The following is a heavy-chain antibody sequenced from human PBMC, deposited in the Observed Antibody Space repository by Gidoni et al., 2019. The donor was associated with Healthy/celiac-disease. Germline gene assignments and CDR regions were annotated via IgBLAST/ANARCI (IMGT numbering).Heavy chain of an antibody. CDR3: ARARKPALNSSSWYYYYYMDV. Sequence: QVQLQESGPGLVQPSQTLSLTCTVSGGSISRGSYYWSWIRQPAGKGLEWIGRIYTSGSTNYNPSLKSRVTMSVDTSKNQFSLKLSSVTAADTAVYYCARARKPALNSSSWYYYYYMDVWGKGTTVTVSS. V-gene: IGHV4-61*02. D-gene: IGHD6-13*01. CDR1: GGSISRGSYY. CDR2: IYTSGST. J-gene: IGHJ6*03.